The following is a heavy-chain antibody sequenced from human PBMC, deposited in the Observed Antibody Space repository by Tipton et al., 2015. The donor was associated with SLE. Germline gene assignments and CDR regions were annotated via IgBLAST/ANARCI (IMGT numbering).Heavy chain of an antibody. J-gene: IGHJ6*03. D-gene: IGHD2-15*01. CDR2: ISSSGSST. CDR3: AKAACGGSCYCNMDV. CDR1: GFTFRDYW. Sequence: GSLRLSCEASGFTFRDYWMSWVRQAPGKGLEWVSRISSSGSSTSYADSVKGRFTISRDNSKNTLYLQMSSLRAEDTAVYYCAKAACGGSCYCNMDVWGKGTTVTVSS. V-gene: IGHV3-23*01.